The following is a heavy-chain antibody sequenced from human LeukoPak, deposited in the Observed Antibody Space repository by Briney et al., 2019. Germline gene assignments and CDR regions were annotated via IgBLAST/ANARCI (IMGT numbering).Heavy chain of an antibody. CDR3: ASSPFRLMVRGVIYFDY. CDR2: INPNSGGT. D-gene: IGHD3-10*01. CDR1: GYTFTGYY. Sequence: ASVTVSCKASGYTFTGYYMHWVRQAPGQGLEWMGWINPNSGGTNYAQKFQGRVTMTRDTSISTAYMELSRLRSDDTAVYYCASSPFRLMVRGVIYFDYWGQGTLVTVSS. V-gene: IGHV1-2*02. J-gene: IGHJ4*02.